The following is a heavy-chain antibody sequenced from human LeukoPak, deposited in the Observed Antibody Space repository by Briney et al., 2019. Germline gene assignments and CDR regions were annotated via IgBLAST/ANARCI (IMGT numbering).Heavy chain of an antibody. D-gene: IGHD4/OR15-4a*01. J-gene: IGHJ3*01. CDR2: AHSSGHT. Sequence: SETLSLTCSVSGDSMGTNYWSWIRQRPGKGLEWIGYAHSSGHTRSIPSLQSRVSISVDMSKKHLSLRLTSMTAADTAVYYCARDTYDFGGQSEDYFDSWGQGTMVLVSP. V-gene: IGHV4-59*01. CDR3: ARDTYDFGGQSEDYFDS. CDR1: GDSMGTNY.